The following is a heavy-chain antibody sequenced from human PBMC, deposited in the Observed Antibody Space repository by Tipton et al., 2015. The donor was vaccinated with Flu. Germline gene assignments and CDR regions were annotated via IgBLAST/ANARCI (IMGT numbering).Heavy chain of an antibody. J-gene: IGHJ3*01. Sequence: TLSLTCTVSGDSISSYYWSWIRQPPGKGLEWIGYIYYSGSTNYNPSLKSRVTISVDTSKNHFSLTLSSVTAADTAVYYCARGSFEWHQGAFDFWGQGTMVTVSS. CDR1: GDSISSYY. CDR3: ARGSFEWHQGAFDF. CDR2: IYYSGST. V-gene: IGHV4-59*01. D-gene: IGHD3-3*01.